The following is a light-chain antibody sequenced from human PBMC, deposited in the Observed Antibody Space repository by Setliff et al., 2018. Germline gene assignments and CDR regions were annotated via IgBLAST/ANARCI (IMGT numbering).Light chain of an antibody. CDR1: SSDVGGYNY. Sequence: QSVLTQPASVSGSPGQSITISCTGTSSDVGGYNYVSWYQQHPGKAPKLMIYDVSKRPSGVSNRFSGSKSGNTASLTISGLQAEDEADYFCTSYTTGGTYVFGAGTKATVL. J-gene: IGLJ1*01. CDR3: TSYTTGGTYV. V-gene: IGLV2-14*01. CDR2: DVS.